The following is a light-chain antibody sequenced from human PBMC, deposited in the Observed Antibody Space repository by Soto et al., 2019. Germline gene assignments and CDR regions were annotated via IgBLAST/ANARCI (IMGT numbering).Light chain of an antibody. J-gene: IGKJ1*01. CDR1: QSISSW. CDR3: QQYNSYWT. Sequence: DIPMTQSPSTLSASVGDRVTITCRASQSISSWLAWYQQKPGKTPKLLIYDVSSLESGVPARCSGSGSGTEFTLTISSLQPDDFVTYYCQQYNSYWTFGQGTKVEI. CDR2: DVS. V-gene: IGKV1-5*01.